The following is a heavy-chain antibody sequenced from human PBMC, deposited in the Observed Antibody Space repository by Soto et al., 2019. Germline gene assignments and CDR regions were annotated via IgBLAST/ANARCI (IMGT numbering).Heavy chain of an antibody. CDR3: ARDPRSSNYYYYGMDV. D-gene: IGHD6-6*01. Sequence: GASVKVSCKASGYTFTSYYMHWVRQAPGQGLEWMGIINPSGGSTSYAQKFQGRVTMTRDTSTSTVYMELSSLRSEDTAVYYCARDPRSSNYYYYGMDVWGQGTTVTVS. J-gene: IGHJ6*02. CDR1: GYTFTSYY. V-gene: IGHV1-46*01. CDR2: INPSGGST.